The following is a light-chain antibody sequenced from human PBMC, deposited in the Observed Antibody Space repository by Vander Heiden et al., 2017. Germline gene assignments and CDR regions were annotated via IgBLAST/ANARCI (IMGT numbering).Light chain of an antibody. CDR3: CSYAGSYTLV. J-gene: IGLJ3*02. V-gene: IGLV2-11*01. Sequence: QSALTQPRSVSGSPGQSVTTSCTGTSSDVGGYNYDSWYQQHPGKAPKLMIYDVSKRPSGVPDRFSGSKSGNTASLTISGLQAEDEADYYCCSYAGSYTLVFGGGTKLTVL. CDR2: DVS. CDR1: SSDVGGYNY.